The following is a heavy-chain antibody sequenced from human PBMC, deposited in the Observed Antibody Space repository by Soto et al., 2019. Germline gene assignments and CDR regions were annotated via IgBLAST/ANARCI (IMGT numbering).Heavy chain of an antibody. CDR1: GGSFSGYY. V-gene: IGHV4-34*01. CDR2: INHSGST. Sequence: PSETLSLTCAVYGGSFSGYYWSWIRQPPGKGLEWIGEINHSGSTNYNPSLKSRVTISVDTSKNQFSLKLSSVTAADTAVYYCARQNQYYDFWSGYHNYYYYGMDVWGQGTTVTVPS. J-gene: IGHJ6*02. D-gene: IGHD3-3*01. CDR3: ARQNQYYDFWSGYHNYYYYGMDV.